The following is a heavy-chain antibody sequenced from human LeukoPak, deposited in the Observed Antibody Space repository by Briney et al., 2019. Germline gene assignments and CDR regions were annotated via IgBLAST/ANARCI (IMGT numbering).Heavy chain of an antibody. Sequence: GEPLKISCKGSGYNFTIYWIGWVRQIPGKGLEWMGVNYPGDSDTRYSPSFQGQVTISVDKSNSTVYLQWSSLKASDTAIYYCARRDYSSGRTYFLHWGQGTLVTVS. CDR1: GYNFTIYW. J-gene: IGHJ1*01. V-gene: IGHV5-51*01. D-gene: IGHD6-19*01. CDR2: NYPGDSDT. CDR3: ARRDYSSGRTYFLH.